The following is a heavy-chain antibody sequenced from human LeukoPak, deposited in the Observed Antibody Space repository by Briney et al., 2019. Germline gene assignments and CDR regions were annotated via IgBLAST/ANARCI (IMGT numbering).Heavy chain of an antibody. CDR2: ISGSGGST. J-gene: IGHJ6*02. Sequence: GGSLRLSCSASGFTFSSYAMSWVRQAPGKGLEGVSAISGSGGSTYYADSVNGRFTISRDNSKNTLYLQMNSLRAEDTAVYYCAKAPRQQLNYYYYGMDVWGQGTTVTVSS. V-gene: IGHV3-23*01. CDR3: AKAPRQQLNYYYYGMDV. D-gene: IGHD6-13*01. CDR1: GFTFSSYA.